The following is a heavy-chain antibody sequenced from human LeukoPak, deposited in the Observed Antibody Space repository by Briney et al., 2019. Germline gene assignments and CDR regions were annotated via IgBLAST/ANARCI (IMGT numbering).Heavy chain of an antibody. CDR2: INHSGST. J-gene: IGHJ6*02. CDR1: GGSFSGYY. D-gene: IGHD3-22*01. CDR3: ARVRAYYYDSSGYYYYYGMDV. V-gene: IGHV4-34*01. Sequence: TSETLSLTCAVYGGSFSGYYWSWIRQPPGKGLEWIGEINHSGSTNYNPSLKSRVTISVDTSKNQFSLELSSVTAADTAVYYCARVRAYYYDSSGYYYYYGMDVWGQGTTVTVSS.